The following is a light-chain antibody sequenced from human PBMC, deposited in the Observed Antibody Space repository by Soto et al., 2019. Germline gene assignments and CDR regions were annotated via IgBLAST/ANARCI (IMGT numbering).Light chain of an antibody. CDR2: EGS. V-gene: IGLV2-23*01. CDR1: SSDVGTYNL. Sequence: QSALTQPASETGSPGQSITISCTGSSSDVGTYNLVSWYQQHPGKAPKLMISEGSKRPSGVSYRFSASRSGNTASLTISGLQAEDEADYYCFSYGRSSTYVFGTGIKLTVL. J-gene: IGLJ1*01. CDR3: FSYGRSSTYV.